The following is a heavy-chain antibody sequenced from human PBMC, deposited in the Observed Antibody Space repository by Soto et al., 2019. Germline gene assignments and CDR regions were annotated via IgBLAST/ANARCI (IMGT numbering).Heavy chain of an antibody. D-gene: IGHD6-13*01. CDR3: AKITSPYDSSSWYVTYYGMDV. V-gene: IGHV3-30*18. CDR2: ISYDGSNK. J-gene: IGHJ6*02. CDR1: GFTFSSYG. Sequence: QVQLVESGGGVVQPGRSLRLSCAASGFTFSSYGMHWVRQAPGKGLEWVAVISYDGSNKYYADSVKGRFTISRDNSKNTLYLQMNSLRAEDTAVYYCAKITSPYDSSSWYVTYYGMDVWGQGTTVTVSS.